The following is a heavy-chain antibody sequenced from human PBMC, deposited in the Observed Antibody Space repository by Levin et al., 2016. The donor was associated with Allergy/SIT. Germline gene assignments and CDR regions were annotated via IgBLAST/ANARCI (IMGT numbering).Heavy chain of an antibody. D-gene: IGHD2-15*01. Sequence: WIRQPPGKGLEWIGEIYHSGSTNYNPSLKSRVTISVDKSKNQFSLKLSSVTAADTAVYYCAREPSDKQYYYYYGMDVWGQGTTVTVSS. J-gene: IGHJ6*02. CDR2: IYHSGST. V-gene: IGHV4-4*02. CDR3: AREPSDKQYYYYYGMDV.